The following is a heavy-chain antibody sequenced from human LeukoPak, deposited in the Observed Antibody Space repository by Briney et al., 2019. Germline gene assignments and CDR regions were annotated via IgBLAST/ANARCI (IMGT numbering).Heavy chain of an antibody. J-gene: IGHJ4*02. CDR1: GFTFSSYE. V-gene: IGHV3-48*03. CDR3: ARENGGYDKGDCYDH. CDR2: ISSSGSTI. D-gene: IGHD5-12*01. Sequence: GGSLRLSCAASGFTFSSYEMNWVRQAPGKGLEWVSYISSSGSTIYYVDSVKGRFIISRDNAKNSLYLQMNSLRAEDTAVYYCARENGGYDKGDCYDHWCQGTLVTVSS.